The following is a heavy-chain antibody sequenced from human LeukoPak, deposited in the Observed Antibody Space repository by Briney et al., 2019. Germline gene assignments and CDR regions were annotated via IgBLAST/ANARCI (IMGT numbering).Heavy chain of an antibody. CDR1: GGSISSSSYY. J-gene: IGHJ4*02. V-gene: IGHV4-39*07. D-gene: IGHD3-9*01. CDR3: ARALRPQYYDILTGYYNPSGAFDY. CDR2: IYYSGST. Sequence: SETLSLTCTVSGGSISSSSYYWGWIRQPPGKGLEWIGSIYYSGSTYYNPSLKSRVTISVDTSKNQFSLKLSSVTAADTAVYYCARALRPQYYDILTGYYNPSGAFDYWGQGTLVTVSS.